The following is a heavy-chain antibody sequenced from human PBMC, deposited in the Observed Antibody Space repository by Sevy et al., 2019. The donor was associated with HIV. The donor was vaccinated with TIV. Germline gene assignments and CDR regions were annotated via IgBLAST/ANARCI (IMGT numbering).Heavy chain of an antibody. J-gene: IGHJ4*02. CDR1: DASINTINYY. D-gene: IGHD6-19*01. CDR3: VRHRRQRIPEAADFDY. Sequence: SETLSLICTVSDASINTINYYWGWIRQPPGKGLEWIASIYYSGNTYHNPSLESRVTISVDTSKNQFTLKLNSVTAAYTSWYYCVRHRRQRIPEAADFDYWGQGTLVTVSS. V-gene: IGHV4-39*01. CDR2: IYYSGNT.